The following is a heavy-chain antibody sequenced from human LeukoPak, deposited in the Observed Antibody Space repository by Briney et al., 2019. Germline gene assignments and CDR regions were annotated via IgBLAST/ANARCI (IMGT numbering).Heavy chain of an antibody. CDR1: GFTFSSYA. V-gene: IGHV3-23*01. D-gene: IGHD1-1*01. CDR3: AKEAVGRWLYNWAY. CDR2: ISGSGGSA. J-gene: IGHJ4*02. Sequence: GGSLRLSCAASGFTFSSYAMSWVRQAPGKGLEWVSAISGSGGSAYYADSVKGRFTISRDNSKNTLYLQVNSLRAEDTAVYYCAKEAVGRWLYNWAYWGQGTLVTVSS.